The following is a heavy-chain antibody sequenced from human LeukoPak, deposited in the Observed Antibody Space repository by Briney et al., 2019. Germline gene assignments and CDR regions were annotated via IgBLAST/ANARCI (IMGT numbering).Heavy chain of an antibody. V-gene: IGHV1-18*01. CDR2: ISAYNGNT. CDR1: GYTFTSYG. J-gene: IGHJ3*02. D-gene: IGHD2-2*01. Sequence: ASVKVSCKASGYTFTSYGISWVRQAPGQGLEWLGWISAYNGNTNYAQKLQGRVTMTTDTSTSTAYMELRSLRSDDTAVYYCARDSRDIVVVRAAGGLDDAFDIWGQGTMVTVSS. CDR3: ARDSRDIVVVRAAGGLDDAFDI.